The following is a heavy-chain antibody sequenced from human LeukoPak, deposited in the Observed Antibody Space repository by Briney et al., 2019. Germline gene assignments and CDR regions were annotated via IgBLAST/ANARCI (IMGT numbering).Heavy chain of an antibody. D-gene: IGHD1-26*01. CDR3: ARSLVGAILGWFDP. V-gene: IGHV4-34*01. Sequence: SETLSLTCTVYGGSFSGYHWSWIRQPPGKGLEWIGEINHSGGTNYNPSLKSRVTISVDTSKNQFSLKLSSVTAADTAVYYCARSLVGAILGWFDPWGQGTLVTVSS. CDR1: GGSFSGYH. J-gene: IGHJ5*02. CDR2: INHSGGT.